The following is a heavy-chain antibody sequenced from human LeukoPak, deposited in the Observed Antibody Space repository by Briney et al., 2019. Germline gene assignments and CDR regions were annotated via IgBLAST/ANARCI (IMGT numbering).Heavy chain of an antibody. V-gene: IGHV3-23*01. CDR3: AKAKYQLLYYDY. D-gene: IGHD2-2*02. CDR2: TSGSGGST. CDR1: GFTFSSYA. Sequence: PGGSLRLSCAASGFTFSSYAMSWVRQAPGKGLEWVSATSGSGGSTYYADSVKGRFTISRDNSKNTLYLQMNSLRAEDTAVYYCAKAKYQLLYYDYWGQGTLVTVSS. J-gene: IGHJ4*02.